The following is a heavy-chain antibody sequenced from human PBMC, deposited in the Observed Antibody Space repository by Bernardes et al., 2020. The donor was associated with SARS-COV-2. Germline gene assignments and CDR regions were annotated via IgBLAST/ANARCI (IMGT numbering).Heavy chain of an antibody. V-gene: IGHV3-48*01. CDR3: ARDRGNTIFGVVIMGWFDP. Sequence: GSLRLSCAASGFTFSSYSMNWVRQAPGKGLEWVSYISSSSRTIYYADSVKGRLTISRDNAKNSLYLQMNSLRAEDTAVYYCARDRGNTIFGVVIMGWFDPWGQGTLVTVSS. CDR2: ISSSSRTI. D-gene: IGHD3-3*01. CDR1: GFTFSSYS. J-gene: IGHJ5*02.